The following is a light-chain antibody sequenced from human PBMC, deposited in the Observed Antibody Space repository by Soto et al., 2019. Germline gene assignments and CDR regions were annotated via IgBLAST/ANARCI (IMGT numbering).Light chain of an antibody. CDR2: GAS. V-gene: IGKV3-20*01. Sequence: EIVLTQSPRTLSLSPGDRATLSCRASQSLSGTSLVWYRQKRGPAPRLLIFGASRRATGIPDRFSGGGSETDFTLTISRLEPEDFAMYYCQNYRDSSWTFGQGTKVEIK. J-gene: IGKJ1*01. CDR1: QSLSGTS. CDR3: QNYRDSSWT.